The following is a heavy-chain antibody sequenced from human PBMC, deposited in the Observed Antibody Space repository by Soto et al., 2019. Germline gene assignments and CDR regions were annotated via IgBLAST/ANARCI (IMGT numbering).Heavy chain of an antibody. D-gene: IGHD6-19*01. CDR1: GDSVSSDSAA. Sequence: QVQLQQSGPGLVKPSQTLSLTCAISGDSVSSDSAAWNWIRQSPSRGLEWLGRTYYRSKWYNDYAVSVNGRITINPDTSKNHFSLQLNSVTPADTAVYYCVRSRVFIAVAGMATYYYYYGMDVWGQGTTVTVSS. CDR3: VRSRVFIAVAGMATYYYYYGMDV. J-gene: IGHJ6*02. V-gene: IGHV6-1*01. CDR2: TYYRSKWYN.